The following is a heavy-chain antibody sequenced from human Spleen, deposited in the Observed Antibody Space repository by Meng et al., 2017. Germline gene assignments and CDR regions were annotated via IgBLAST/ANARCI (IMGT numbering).Heavy chain of an antibody. J-gene: IGHJ2*01. CDR1: GGSISGYY. CDR3: ARGGANWGSHWYFDL. CDR2: IHNSGST. D-gene: IGHD7-27*01. V-gene: IGHV4-59*01. Sequence: SETLSLTCTVSGGSISGYYWSWIRQSPGKGLEWIGSIHNSGSTNYNASLKSRVTISVEVSKNQFALNLSPVTAADTAVYQCARGGANWGSHWYFDLWGRGTVVTVSS.